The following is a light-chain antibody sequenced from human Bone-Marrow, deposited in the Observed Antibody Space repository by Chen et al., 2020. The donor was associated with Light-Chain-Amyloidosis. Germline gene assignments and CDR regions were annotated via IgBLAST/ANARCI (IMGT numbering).Light chain of an antibody. J-gene: IGKJ4*01. V-gene: IGKV3-20*01. Sequence: EIVFTQSPGTVSLSPGEGANLSCRASQTISSNYLTWYQQKFGQAPRLLIYGSSSRATGIPDRFTGSGSGTDFTLTINRLGPEDFAVYYCQQYGTSPLTFGGGTKVEIK. CDR1: QTISSNY. CDR3: QQYGTSPLT. CDR2: GSS.